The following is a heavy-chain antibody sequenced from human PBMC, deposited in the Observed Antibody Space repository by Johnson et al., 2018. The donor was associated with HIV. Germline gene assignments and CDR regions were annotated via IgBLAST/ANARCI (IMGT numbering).Heavy chain of an antibody. V-gene: IGHV3-30*03. CDR3: TTEVGTAGDAFDI. CDR2: ISYDGTNK. CDR1: GFTFSSYA. J-gene: IGHJ3*02. Sequence: QVQLVESGGGVVQPGRSLRLSCAASGFTFSSYAMHWVRQGSGKGLEWVAVISYDGTNKYYADSVKGRFTISRDDSKNTLYLQMNSLKTEDTAVYYCTTEVGTAGDAFDIWGQGTMVTVSS. D-gene: IGHD1-26*01.